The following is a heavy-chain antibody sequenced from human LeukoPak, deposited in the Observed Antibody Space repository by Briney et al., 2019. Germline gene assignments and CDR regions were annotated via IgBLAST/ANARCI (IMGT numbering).Heavy chain of an antibody. CDR3: AKDLGRSGYSYGSFDY. CDR2: IWYDGSNK. Sequence: GGSLRLSCAASGFTFSSYGMHWVRQAPGKGLEWVAVIWYDGSNKYYADSVKGRFTISRDNSKNTLYLQMNSLRAEDTAVYYCAKDLGRSGYSYGSFDYWGQGTLVTVSS. J-gene: IGHJ4*02. D-gene: IGHD5-18*01. V-gene: IGHV3-33*06. CDR1: GFTFSSYG.